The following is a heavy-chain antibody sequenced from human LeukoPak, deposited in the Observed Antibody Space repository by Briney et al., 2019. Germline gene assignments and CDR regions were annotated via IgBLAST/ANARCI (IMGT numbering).Heavy chain of an antibody. Sequence: ASVKVSCKASGCTFTGYYMHWVRQAPGQGLEWMGWINPNSGGTNYAQKFQGRVTMTRDTSISTAYMELSRLRSDDTAVYYCARDRDYYDSSGYLAGWGQGTLVTVSS. CDR1: GCTFTGYY. J-gene: IGHJ4*02. V-gene: IGHV1-2*02. CDR3: ARDRDYYDSSGYLAG. CDR2: INPNSGGT. D-gene: IGHD3-22*01.